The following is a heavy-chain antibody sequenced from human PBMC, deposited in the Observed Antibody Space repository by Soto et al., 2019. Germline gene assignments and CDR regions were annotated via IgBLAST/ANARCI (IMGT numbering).Heavy chain of an antibody. D-gene: IGHD6-6*01. Sequence: SVKLSCMAAGGSDSSFAISWLRQAPGQGLEWMGGIIPILGTANYAQKFQGRVTITADESTSTAYMELSSLRSEDTAVYYCARDLEYSSSPDYYYYGMDVWGQGTKVTVSS. J-gene: IGHJ6*01. CDR3: ARDLEYSSSPDYYYYGMDV. CDR1: GGSDSSFA. CDR2: IIPILGTA. V-gene: IGHV1-69*13.